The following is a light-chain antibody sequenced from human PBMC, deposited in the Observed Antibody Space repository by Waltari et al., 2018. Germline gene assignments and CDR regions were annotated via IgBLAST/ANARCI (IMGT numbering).Light chain of an antibody. CDR2: QDA. CDR3: QVWDTTRGF. V-gene: IGLV3-1*01. CDR1: KLGDKY. Sequence: SYDLTQQPSVSVSPGQTATITCSGDKLGDKYVFWYQQKPGQSPVLVLYQDAKRPSGIPARFSGSNSGNTATLTIRMTQPMYEADYYCQVWDTTRGFYGSGTKVTVL. J-gene: IGLJ1*01.